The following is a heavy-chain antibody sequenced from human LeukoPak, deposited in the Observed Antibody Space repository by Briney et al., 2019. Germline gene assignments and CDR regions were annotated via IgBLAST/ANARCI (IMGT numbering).Heavy chain of an antibody. V-gene: IGHV1-46*01. CDR3: ARGRLRLDWFDP. D-gene: IGHD4-17*01. Sequence: ASVKVSCKASGYTFTSYYMHWVRQAPGQGLERMGIINPSGGSTSYAQKFQGRVTVTRDTSTSTVYMELSSLRSEDTAVYYCARGRLRLDWFDPWGQGTLVTVSS. J-gene: IGHJ5*02. CDR1: GYTFTSYY. CDR2: INPSGGST.